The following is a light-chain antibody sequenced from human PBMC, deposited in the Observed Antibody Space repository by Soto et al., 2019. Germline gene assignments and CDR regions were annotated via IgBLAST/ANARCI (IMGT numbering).Light chain of an antibody. CDR1: QSISSF. V-gene: IGKV3-11*01. J-gene: IGKJ4*01. CDR3: QQPRT. CDR2: DAS. Sequence: IMFSESRSTVRLSPGERATLSCRASQSISSFLAWYQQKPGQAPRLLLYDASNRATGIPARFSGSGSGTDFTLTISSLEPEDFAVYYCQQPRTFGGGTKVDI.